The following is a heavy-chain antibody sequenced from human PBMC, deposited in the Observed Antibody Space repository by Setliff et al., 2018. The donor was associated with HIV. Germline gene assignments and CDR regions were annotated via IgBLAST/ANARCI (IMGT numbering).Heavy chain of an antibody. D-gene: IGHD6-19*01. J-gene: IGHJ6*03. Sequence: PSETLSLTCTVSDASITADTFYWNWLRQSPGKGPEWIGYIHNSGTTHYNPAFESRLIISLDMSNNRFSLNLASVTAADTAVYYCARNPEMAALNYFYYYMDVWGKGTTVTVSS. CDR1: DASITADTFY. CDR2: IHNSGTT. CDR3: ARNPEMAALNYFYYYMDV. V-gene: IGHV4-30-4*08.